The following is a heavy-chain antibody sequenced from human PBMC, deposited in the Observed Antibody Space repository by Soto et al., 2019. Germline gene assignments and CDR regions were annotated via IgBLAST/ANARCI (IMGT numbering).Heavy chain of an antibody. CDR2: IYYSGST. J-gene: IGHJ4*01. CDR1: GGSISSYY. CDR3: ARGIAAADYFDY. V-gene: IGHV4-59*08. D-gene: IGHD6-13*01. Sequence: ASETLSLTCTVSGGSISSYYWSWIRQPPGKGLEWIGYIYYSGSTDYNPSLNSRVTISVDTSKNQFSLKLSSVTAADTAVYYCARGIAAADYFDYWGQGTLVTVSS.